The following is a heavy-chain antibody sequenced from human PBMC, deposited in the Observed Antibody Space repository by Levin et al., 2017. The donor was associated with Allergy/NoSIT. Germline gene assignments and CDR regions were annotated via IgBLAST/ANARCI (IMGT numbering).Heavy chain of an antibody. CDR1: GGSISSYY. V-gene: IGHV4-59*01. CDR2: IYYSGST. J-gene: IGHJ6*02. Sequence: SETLSLTCTVPGGSISSYYWSWIRQPPGKGLEWIGYIYYSGSTNYNPSLKSRVTISVDTSKNQFSLKLSSVTAADTAVYYCARDTMVRGVTPYYYYGMDGWGQGTTVTVSS. CDR3: ARDTMVRGVTPYYYYGMDG. D-gene: IGHD3-10*01.